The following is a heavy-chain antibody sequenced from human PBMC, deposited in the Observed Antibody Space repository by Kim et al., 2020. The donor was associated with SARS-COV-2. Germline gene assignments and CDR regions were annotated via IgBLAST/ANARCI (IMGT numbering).Heavy chain of an antibody. CDR3: ARGIPAAIHGAGYFDY. Sequence: SLKSRVTISVDTSKNQFSLKLSSVTAADTAVYYCARGIPAAIHGAGYFDYWGQGTLVTVSS. J-gene: IGHJ4*02. V-gene: IGHV4-34*01. D-gene: IGHD2-2*01.